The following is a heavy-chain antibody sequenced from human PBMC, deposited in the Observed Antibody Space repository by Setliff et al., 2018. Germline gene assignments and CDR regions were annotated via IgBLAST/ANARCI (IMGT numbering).Heavy chain of an antibody. CDR3: AREMLFDYLSWDYSSYYYMDV. CDR2: IYHSGST. Sequence: KPSETLSLTCAVSGYSISSGYYWGWIRQPPGKGLEWIGNIYHSGSTYYNPSLKSRVTISVDTSKNQFSLKLSSVTAEDTAVYFCAREMLFDYLSWDYSSYYYMDVWGKGTTVTVSS. J-gene: IGHJ6*03. CDR1: GYSISSGYY. V-gene: IGHV4-38-2*02. D-gene: IGHD3-16*02.